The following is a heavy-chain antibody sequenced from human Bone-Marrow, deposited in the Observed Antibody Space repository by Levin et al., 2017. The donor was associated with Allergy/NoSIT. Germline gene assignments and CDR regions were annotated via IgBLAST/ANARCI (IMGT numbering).Heavy chain of an antibody. CDR2: ASYEGSDK. CDR1: GFTLSSHG. Sequence: PGGSLRLSCAASGFTLSSHGMHWVRQAPGKGLEWVAVASYEGSDKYYADSVKGRFTVSRDDSKNTLYLQMNSLRAEDTAVYYCARDATELRVEELSLFFDYWGQGILVTVSS. CDR3: ARDATELRVEELSLFFDY. J-gene: IGHJ4*02. D-gene: IGHD3-16*02. V-gene: IGHV3-30*03.